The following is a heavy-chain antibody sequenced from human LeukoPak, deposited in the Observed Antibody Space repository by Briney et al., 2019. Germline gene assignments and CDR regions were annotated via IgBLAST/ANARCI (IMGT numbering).Heavy chain of an antibody. CDR2: IIPILDIA. J-gene: IGHJ5*02. D-gene: IGHD3-22*01. V-gene: IGHV1-69*04. CDR1: GGTFSSYA. CDR3: AREYYYDSSGYRFDP. Sequence: ASVKVSCKASGGTFSSYAISWVRQAPGQGLEWMGRIIPILDIANYAQKFQGRVTITADESTSTAYMELSSLRSEDTAVYYCAREYYYDSSGYRFDPWGQGTLVTVSS.